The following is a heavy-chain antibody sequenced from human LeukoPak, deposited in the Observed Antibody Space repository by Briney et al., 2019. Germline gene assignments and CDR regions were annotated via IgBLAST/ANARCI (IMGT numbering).Heavy chain of an antibody. CDR2: ISPIFDTA. J-gene: IGHJ4*02. V-gene: IGHV1-69*05. D-gene: IGHD3-22*01. CDR1: GSAFSSNA. Sequence: GASVNLSFNGSGSAFSSNAISWVRQAPGPGLEWMGGISPIFDTANYAQNFHGRVTITTDESTSTAYMELGSLRSEDTAVYYCARASGNYYDSSGYYRTPPRFDYWGQGTLVTVSS. CDR3: ARASGNYYDSSGYYRTPPRFDY.